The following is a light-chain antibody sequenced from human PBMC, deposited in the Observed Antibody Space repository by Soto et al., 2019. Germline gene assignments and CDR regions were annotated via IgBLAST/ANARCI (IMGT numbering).Light chain of an antibody. CDR2: GAS. J-gene: IGKJ1*01. V-gene: IGKV3D-20*02. CDR1: QSISSSY. Sequence: EIELTQSPGTLSLSPLESDTLXSLTSQSISSSYLAWYQQKPGQAPRLLIYGASNRATGIPVRFSGSGSGTDYTLTITNLEPEDFAIYYCQQRSSWPWTFGQGTKVDIK. CDR3: QQRSSWPWT.